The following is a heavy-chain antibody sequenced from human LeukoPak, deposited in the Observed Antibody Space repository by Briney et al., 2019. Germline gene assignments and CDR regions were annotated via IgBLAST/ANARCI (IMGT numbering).Heavy chain of an antibody. J-gene: IGHJ3*02. CDR1: GGSISSGDYY. CDR3: ASERDSATGGAFDI. Sequence: SETLSLTCTVSGGSISSGDYYWSWIRQPPGKGLEWIGYIYYSGSTYYNPSLKSRVTISVDTSKNQFSLKLSSVTAADTAVYYCASERDSATGGAFDIWGQGTMVTVSS. D-gene: IGHD4-17*01. V-gene: IGHV4-30-4*01. CDR2: IYYSGST.